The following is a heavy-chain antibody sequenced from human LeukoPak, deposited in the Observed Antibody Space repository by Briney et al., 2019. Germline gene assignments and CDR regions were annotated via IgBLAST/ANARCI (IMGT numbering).Heavy chain of an antibody. V-gene: IGHV3-43*02. CDR1: GFTFDDYA. Sequence: GGSLSLSCAASGFTFDDYAMHWVRQAPGKGLEWVSLISGDGTRTYYADSVKGRFAISRDNSKNSLYLQMNSLRTADTALYYCAKVPDYGDFIFDYWGQGTLVTVSS. J-gene: IGHJ4*02. D-gene: IGHD4-17*01. CDR2: ISGDGTRT. CDR3: AKVPDYGDFIFDY.